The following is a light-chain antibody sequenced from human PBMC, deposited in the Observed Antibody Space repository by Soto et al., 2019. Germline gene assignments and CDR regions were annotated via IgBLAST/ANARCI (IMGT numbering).Light chain of an antibody. CDR1: QTISSW. J-gene: IGKJ5*01. CDR3: QQLNTYPIP. V-gene: IGKV1-5*03. CDR2: KAS. Sequence: IQMTQSPSTLSGSVGDRVTITCRASQTISSWLAWYQQKPGKAPKLLIYKASTLKSGVPSRFSGSGSGTEFTLTISSLQPDDFATYYCQQLNTYPIPFGQGTRLEIK.